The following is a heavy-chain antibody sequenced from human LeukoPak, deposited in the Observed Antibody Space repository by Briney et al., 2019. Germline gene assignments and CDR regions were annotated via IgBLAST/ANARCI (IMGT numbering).Heavy chain of an antibody. CDR3: ARSLEYYGMDV. CDR1: GGSISSGGYY. Sequence: SETLSLTCAVSGGSISSGGYYWSWIRQPPGKGLEWIGEINHSGSTNYNPSLKSRVTISVETSKNQFSLKLSSVTAADTAVYYCARSLEYYGMDVWGQGTTVTVSS. CDR2: INHSGST. J-gene: IGHJ6*01. V-gene: IGHV4-34*01. D-gene: IGHD1-1*01.